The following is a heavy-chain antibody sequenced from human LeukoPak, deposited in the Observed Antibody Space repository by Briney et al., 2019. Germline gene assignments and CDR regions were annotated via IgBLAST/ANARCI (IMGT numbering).Heavy chain of an antibody. V-gene: IGHV4-34*01. Sequence: PSETLSLTCAVYGESLNSYYWSWVRQPPGEGLEWIGEIYESGTTKYNPSLKSRVAISMVPSKQQFSLILSSVTAADTAVYYCERGAWATRLASWGLGTPVIVSS. J-gene: IGHJ5*01. D-gene: IGHD2-15*01. CDR1: GESLNSYY. CDR3: ERGAWATRLAS. CDR2: IYESGTT.